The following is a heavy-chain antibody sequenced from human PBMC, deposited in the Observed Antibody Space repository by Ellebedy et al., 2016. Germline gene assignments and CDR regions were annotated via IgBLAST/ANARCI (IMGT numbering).Heavy chain of an antibody. CDR3: GRGEGGELLLFEF. CDR2: VYYGGKT. V-gene: IGHV4-61*01. CDR1: GGSVTIDSYY. D-gene: IGHD1-26*01. Sequence: SETLSLTCSVSGGSVTIDSYYWTWIRQPPGKGLEWIGHVYYGGKTSYNSSLKRRVTISADPSKNQFSLKLPLVTAAATAVYYCGRGEGGELLLFEFWGQGTLVPVSS. J-gene: IGHJ4*02.